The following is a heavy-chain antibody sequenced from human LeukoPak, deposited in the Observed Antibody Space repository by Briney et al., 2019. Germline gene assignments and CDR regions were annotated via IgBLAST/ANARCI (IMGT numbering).Heavy chain of an antibody. CDR3: ARIMEYCSSTSCYYGMDV. CDR2: IIPLFRTA. V-gene: IGHV1-69*13. CDR1: GGTFNNYA. J-gene: IGHJ6*02. D-gene: IGHD2-2*01. Sequence: SVTVSFTTSGGTFNNYAINWVRQAPGQGLEWMGGIIPLFRTANYAQNFQGRVTITADESTRTAYMELSSLRSEDTAVYYCARIMEYCSSTSCYYGMDVWGQGTTVTVSS.